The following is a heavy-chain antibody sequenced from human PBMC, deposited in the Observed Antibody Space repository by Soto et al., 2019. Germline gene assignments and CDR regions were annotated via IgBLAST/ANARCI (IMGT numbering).Heavy chain of an antibody. CDR1: GFTFDDYA. J-gene: IGHJ4*02. D-gene: IGHD5-18*01. CDR2: ISWNSGIV. CDR3: AKGYSYGVLEPLGY. V-gene: IGHV3-9*01. Sequence: GGSLRLSCAASGFTFDDYAMHWVRQAPGKGLEWVSGISWNSGIVDYADSVKGRFTISRDNAKNSLYLQMNNLRAEDTALYYCAKGYSYGVLEPLGYWGQGTLVTVSS.